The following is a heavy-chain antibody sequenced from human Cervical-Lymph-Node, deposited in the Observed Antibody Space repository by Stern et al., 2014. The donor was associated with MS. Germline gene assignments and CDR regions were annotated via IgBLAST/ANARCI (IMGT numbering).Heavy chain of an antibody. D-gene: IGHD5-24*01. CDR1: GFTFSELG. V-gene: IGHV3-49*04. CDR3: TRGVMATRD. CDR2: IRSKDYGWTA. Sequence: VPLGESGGDLVQPGRSLRLSCTASGFTFSELGMSWVRQAPGQGLESVGFIRSKDYGWTAEYAASVKGRFTISRDDSKSIAHLQMNSLNIEDTAVYYCTRGVMATRDGGQGTLVTVSS. J-gene: IGHJ4*02.